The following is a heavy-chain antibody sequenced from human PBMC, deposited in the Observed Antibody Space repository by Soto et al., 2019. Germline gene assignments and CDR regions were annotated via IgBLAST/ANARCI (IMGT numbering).Heavy chain of an antibody. J-gene: IGHJ5*02. CDR3: ARDWDSSGLFNP. CDR2: ISYSGST. Sequence: LSLTCSVSGASITTYYWSWIRQPPGKGLEWIGSISYSGSTKYNPSLESRVMISLDTSKNQFSLRLTSVTAADTALYYCARDWDSSGLFNPWGQGALVTVSS. CDR1: GASITTYY. D-gene: IGHD3-10*01. V-gene: IGHV4-59*01.